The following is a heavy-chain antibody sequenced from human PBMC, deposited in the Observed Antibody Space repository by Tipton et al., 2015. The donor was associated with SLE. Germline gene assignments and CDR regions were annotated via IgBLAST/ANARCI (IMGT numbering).Heavy chain of an antibody. CDR2: IYYSGST. J-gene: IGHJ4*02. Sequence: TLSLTCTVSGGSISSYYWSWIRQPPGKGLEWIGYIYYSGSTNYNPSLKSRVTISVDTSKNQFSLQLNSVTPEDTAVYYCARGGYGDYDYWGQGTLVTVSS. CDR1: GGSISSYY. D-gene: IGHD4-17*01. CDR3: ARGGYGDYDY. V-gene: IGHV4-59*12.